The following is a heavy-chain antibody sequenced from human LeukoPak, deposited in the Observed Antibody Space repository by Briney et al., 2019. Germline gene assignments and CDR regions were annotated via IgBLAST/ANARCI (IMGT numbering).Heavy chain of an antibody. D-gene: IGHD2-15*01. CDR3: ARDFGLRCSGGTCYSVYYYGMDV. J-gene: IGHJ6*04. CDR2: IKQGGSEK. V-gene: IGHV3-7*03. Sequence: GGSLRLSCSASGFSFSNYAMYWVRQAPGKGLEWVANIKQGGSEKYYVDYVKGRFTISRDNAKTSLYLQMNSLRAEDTAVYYCARDFGLRCSGGTCYSVYYYGMDVWGKGTTVTVSS. CDR1: GFSFSNYA.